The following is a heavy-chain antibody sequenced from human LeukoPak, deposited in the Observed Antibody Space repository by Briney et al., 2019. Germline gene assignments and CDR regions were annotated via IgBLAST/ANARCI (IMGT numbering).Heavy chain of an antibody. CDR1: GFTFSSYS. CDR3: ARDLTVAAYYYYYYGMDV. D-gene: IGHD6-19*01. J-gene: IGHJ6*02. V-gene: IGHV3-21*01. Sequence: PGGSLRLSCAASGFTFSSYSMNWVRQAPGKGLEWVSSISSSSSYIYYADSVKGRFTISRDNAKNSLYLQMNSLRAEDTAVYYCARDLTVAAYYYYYYGMDVWGQGTTVTVSS. CDR2: ISSSSSYI.